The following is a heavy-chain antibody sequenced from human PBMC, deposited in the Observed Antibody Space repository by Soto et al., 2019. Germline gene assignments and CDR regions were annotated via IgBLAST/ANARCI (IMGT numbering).Heavy chain of an antibody. CDR1: GFTFSRHA. CDR2: ISYDGSEK. D-gene: IGHD6-6*01. V-gene: IGHV3-30-3*01. Sequence: QVQLVESGGGVVQPGRSLRLSCAASGFTFSRHAMHWVRQAPVKGLEWVAVISYDGSEKYYADSVKGRCTISRDSSKNTLYLQMDSLGPEDTAVYYCAREVGGSSPPGWGQGTLVTVFS. J-gene: IGHJ4*02. CDR3: AREVGGSSPPG.